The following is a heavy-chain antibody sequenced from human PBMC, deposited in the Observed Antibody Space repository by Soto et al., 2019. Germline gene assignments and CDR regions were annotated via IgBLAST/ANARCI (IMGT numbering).Heavy chain of an antibody. CDR3: AKDKGLGIAVAGARPMRDYYYYGMDV. V-gene: IGHV3-9*01. J-gene: IGHJ6*02. D-gene: IGHD6-19*01. CDR2: ISWNSGSI. Sequence: PGGSLRLSCAASGFTFDDYAMHWVRQAPGKGLEWVSGISWNSGSIGYADSVKGRFTISRDNAKNSLYLQMKSLRAEDTALYYCAKDKGLGIAVAGARPMRDYYYYGMDVWGQGTTVTVSS. CDR1: GFTFDDYA.